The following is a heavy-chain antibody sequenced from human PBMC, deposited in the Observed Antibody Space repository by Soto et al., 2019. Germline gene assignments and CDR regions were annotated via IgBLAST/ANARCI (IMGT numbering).Heavy chain of an antibody. CDR1: GGSFSGYY. V-gene: IGHV4-34*01. CDR3: AREVGCSGGSCYSVKYYYYYGMDV. Sequence: PSETLSLTCAVYGGSFSGYYWSWIRQPPGKGLEWIGEINHSGSTNYNPSLKIRVTISVDTSKNQFSLKLSSVTAADTAVYYCAREVGCSGGSCYSVKYYYYYGMDVWGQGTTVTVSS. CDR2: INHSGST. D-gene: IGHD2-15*01. J-gene: IGHJ6*02.